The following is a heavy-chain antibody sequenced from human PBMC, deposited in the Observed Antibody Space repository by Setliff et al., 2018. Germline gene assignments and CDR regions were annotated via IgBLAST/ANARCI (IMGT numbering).Heavy chain of an antibody. CDR2: ISSYNGHT. J-gene: IGHJ3*02. CDR3: ALSSLSICSGGNCPNAFDI. Sequence: ASVKVSCKTSGYLLTSYGLTWVRQAPGQGLDWMGWISSYNGHTNYAQKFQGRITMTTDTSTNTASMELRSLRSDDTAVHFCALSSLSICSGGNCPNAFDIWGQGTMVTVSS. D-gene: IGHD2-15*01. V-gene: IGHV1-18*01. CDR1: GYLLTSYG.